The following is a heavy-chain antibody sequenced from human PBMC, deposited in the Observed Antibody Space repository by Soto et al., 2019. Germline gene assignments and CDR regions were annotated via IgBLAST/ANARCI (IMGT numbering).Heavy chain of an antibody. V-gene: IGHV3-73*01. CDR1: GFTFSGPA. CDR3: TVGVVGKAATDY. D-gene: IGHD2-15*01. CDR2: IRSKSNDYAT. Sequence: GGSLRLSCAGSGFTFSGPAIHWVRQASGKGLEWVGRIRSKSNDYATSYATSVKGGFTISRDDSKNTAYLQLDRLETEGTAVYYCTVGVVGKAATDYWGQGTLVTVSS. J-gene: IGHJ4*02.